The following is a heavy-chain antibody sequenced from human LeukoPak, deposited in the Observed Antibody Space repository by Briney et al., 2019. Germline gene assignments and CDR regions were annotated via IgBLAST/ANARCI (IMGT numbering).Heavy chain of an antibody. CDR2: ISAYNGNT. Sequence: VASVKVSRKASGYTFTSYYMHWVRQAPGQGLGWMGWISAYNGNTNYAQKFQGRVIMTTDTSTSTAYMELRSLRSDDTAVYYCARLLRPIYYDFWSGDLDYWGQGTLVTVSS. V-gene: IGHV1-18*04. CDR3: ARLLRPIYYDFWSGDLDY. CDR1: GYTFTSYY. J-gene: IGHJ4*02. D-gene: IGHD3-3*01.